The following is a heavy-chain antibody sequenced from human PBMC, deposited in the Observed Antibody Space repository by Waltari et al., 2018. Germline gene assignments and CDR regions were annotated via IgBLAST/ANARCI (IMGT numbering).Heavy chain of an antibody. CDR3: ASPSYYDFWSGYYTGRRSLGMDV. V-gene: IGHV1-69*01. CDR1: GGTFSSYA. D-gene: IGHD3-3*01. J-gene: IGHJ6*01. Sequence: QVQLVQSGAEVKKPGSSVKVSCKASGGTFSSYAIRWVRQAPGQGLEWMGGIIPIFGTANYAQKFQGRVTITADESTSTAYMELSSLRSEDTAVYYCASPSYYDFWSGYYTGRRSLGMDVWGQGTTVTVSS. CDR2: IIPIFGTA.